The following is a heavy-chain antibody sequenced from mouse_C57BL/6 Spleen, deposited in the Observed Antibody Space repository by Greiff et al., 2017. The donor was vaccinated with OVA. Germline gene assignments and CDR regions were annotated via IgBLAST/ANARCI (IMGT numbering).Heavy chain of an antibody. CDR1: GYTFTSYW. CDR3: ASTTVGYAMDY. CDR2: IHPNSGST. D-gene: IGHD1-1*01. V-gene: IGHV1-64*01. Sequence: QVQLQQPGAELVKPGASVKLSCKASGYTFTSYWMHWVKQRPGPGLEWIGMIHPNSGSTNYNEKFKSKATLTVDKSSSTAYMQLSSLTSEDSAVYYCASTTVGYAMDYWGQGTSVTVSS. J-gene: IGHJ4*01.